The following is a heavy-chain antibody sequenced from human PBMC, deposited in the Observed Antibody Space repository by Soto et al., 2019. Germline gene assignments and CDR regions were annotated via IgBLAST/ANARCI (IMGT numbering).Heavy chain of an antibody. CDR3: ARMSGRYCSSTSCQFLYYYYYYMDV. D-gene: IGHD2-2*01. CDR1: GGSTSSYY. J-gene: IGHJ6*03. Sequence: PSETLSLTCTVSGGSTSSYYWSWIRQPPGKGLEWIGYIYYSGSTNYNPSLKSRVTISVDTSKNQFSLKLSSVTAADTAVYYCARMSGRYCSSTSCQFLYYYYYYMDVWGQGTTVTVSS. V-gene: IGHV4-59*01. CDR2: IYYSGST.